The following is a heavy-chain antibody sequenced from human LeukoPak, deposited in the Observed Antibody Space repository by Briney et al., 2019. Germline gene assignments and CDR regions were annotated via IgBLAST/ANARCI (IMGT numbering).Heavy chain of an antibody. D-gene: IGHD3-3*01. Sequence: GESLKISCQGSGYSFTSYWIGWVRQMPGKGLEWMGIIYPGDSDTRYSPSFQGQVTISADKSISTAYLQWSSLKASDTAMYYCARQPDTLHIWSGYGMDVWGQGTTVTVSS. CDR3: ARQPDTLHIWSGYGMDV. V-gene: IGHV5-51*01. CDR2: IYPGDSDT. J-gene: IGHJ6*02. CDR1: GYSFTSYW.